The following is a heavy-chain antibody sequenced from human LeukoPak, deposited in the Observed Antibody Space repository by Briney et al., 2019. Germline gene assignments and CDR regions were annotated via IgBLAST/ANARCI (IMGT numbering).Heavy chain of an antibody. J-gene: IGHJ4*02. CDR3: ARDIFRGVPDYYDY. Sequence: QPGGSLRLSCAASGFTFNNYPMHWVRQAPGKGLEWVAVIGFDGVIKLYTDSVKGRFTISRDDSKNTLYLQMNGLRAEDSALYYCARDIFRGVPDYYDYWGQGTLVTVSS. D-gene: IGHD3-10*01. CDR1: GFTFNNYP. V-gene: IGHV3-30*10. CDR2: IGFDGVIK.